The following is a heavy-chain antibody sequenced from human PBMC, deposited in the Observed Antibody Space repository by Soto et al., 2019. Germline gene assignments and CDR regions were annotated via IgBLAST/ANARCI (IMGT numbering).Heavy chain of an antibody. CDR1: GGSIRDYF. CDR2: IYHTGRA. Sequence: QVQLQESGPGLLRPSETLSLSCTVSGGSIRDYFWSWIRQPPGKGLEWIGHIYHTGRANYDSSLKSRVTMSLDTSKNQFSLKLTSVTAADTAVYYCARDTQYGGGDWYEDWFDSRGPGTLVTVSS. J-gene: IGHJ5*01. V-gene: IGHV4-59*13. CDR3: ARDTQYGGGDWYEDWFDS. D-gene: IGHD2-21*02.